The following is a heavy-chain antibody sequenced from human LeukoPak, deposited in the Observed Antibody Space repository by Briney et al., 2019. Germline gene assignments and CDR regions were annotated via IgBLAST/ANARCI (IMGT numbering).Heavy chain of an antibody. CDR1: GGSISSSSYY. D-gene: IGHD2-2*01. CDR2: IYYSGST. Sequence: PSETLSLTCTVSGGSISSSSYYWGWIRQPPGKGLEWIGSIYYSGSTYYNPSLESRVTISVDTSKNQFSLKLSSVTAADTAVYYCARQYCSSTSCYDDYWGQGTLVTVSS. V-gene: IGHV4-39*01. CDR3: ARQYCSSTSCYDDY. J-gene: IGHJ4*02.